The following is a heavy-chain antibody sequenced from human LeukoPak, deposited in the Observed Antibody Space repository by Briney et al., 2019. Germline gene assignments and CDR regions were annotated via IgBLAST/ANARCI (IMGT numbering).Heavy chain of an antibody. CDR2: INSDGSST. D-gene: IGHD2-2*01. CDR1: GFTFDDYA. J-gene: IGHJ6*02. V-gene: IGHV3-74*01. Sequence: GRSLRLSCAASGFTFDDYAMHWVRQAPGKGLVWVSRINSDGSSTSYADSVKGRFTISRDNAKNTLYLQMNSLRAEDTAVYYCARWPNIVVVPAAPYGGHGMDVWGQGTTVTVSS. CDR3: ARWPNIVVVPAAPYGGHGMDV.